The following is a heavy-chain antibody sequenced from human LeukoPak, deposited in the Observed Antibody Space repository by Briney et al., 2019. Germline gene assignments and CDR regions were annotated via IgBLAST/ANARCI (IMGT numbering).Heavy chain of an antibody. CDR3: ARGELYPLQWFDP. D-gene: IGHD1-26*01. V-gene: IGHV3-21*01. J-gene: IGHJ5*02. CDR1: GFTFSSYS. Sequence: PGRSLRLSCAASGFTFSSYSMNWVRQAPGKGLEWVSSISSSSSYIYYADSVKGRFTISRDNAKNSLYLQMNSLRAEDTAVYYCARGELYPLQWFDPWGQGTLVTVSS. CDR2: ISSSSSYI.